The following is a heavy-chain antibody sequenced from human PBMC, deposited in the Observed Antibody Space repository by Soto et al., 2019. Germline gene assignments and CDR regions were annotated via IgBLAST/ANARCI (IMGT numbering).Heavy chain of an antibody. D-gene: IGHD4-17*01. CDR3: ARDRLGYGDFEY. V-gene: IGHV3-7*03. Sequence: EVQLVESGGGLVQPGGSLRLSCTASGFTFSSYWMSWVRQAPGEGLEWVANINQDGSEKYYVDSVKGRFTISRDNAKNSLYLQMNSLRAEDTAVYYCARDRLGYGDFEYWGQGTLVTVSS. CDR1: GFTFSSYW. J-gene: IGHJ4*02. CDR2: INQDGSEK.